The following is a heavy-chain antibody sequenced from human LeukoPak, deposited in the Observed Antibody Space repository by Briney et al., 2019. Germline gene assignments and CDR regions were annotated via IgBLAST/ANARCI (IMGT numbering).Heavy chain of an antibody. CDR3: ARDSYYGSFDY. CDR2: ISYDGGDK. J-gene: IGHJ4*02. D-gene: IGHD3-10*01. CDR1: GFTFSSYG. Sequence: GGSLRLSCAASGFTFSSYGVHWVRQAPGKGLEWVAVISYDGGDKYYADSVKGRFTISRDNSKNTLYLQMNSLRAEDTAVYYCARDSYYGSFDYWGQGTLVTVSS. V-gene: IGHV3-30*03.